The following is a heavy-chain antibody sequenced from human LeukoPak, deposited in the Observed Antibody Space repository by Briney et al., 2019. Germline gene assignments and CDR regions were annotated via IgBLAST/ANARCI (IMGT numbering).Heavy chain of an antibody. V-gene: IGHV3-23*01. CDR2: ISGSGGST. D-gene: IGHD3-22*01. Sequence: GGSLRLSCAASGFTFSSYAMSWVRQAPGKGLEWVSAISGSGGSTYYADSVKGRFTISRDNSKNTLYLQMNSLRAEDTAVYYCVKRITMIVVVTDDAFDIWGQGTMVTVSS. CDR1: GFTFSSYA. J-gene: IGHJ3*02. CDR3: VKRITMIVVVTDDAFDI.